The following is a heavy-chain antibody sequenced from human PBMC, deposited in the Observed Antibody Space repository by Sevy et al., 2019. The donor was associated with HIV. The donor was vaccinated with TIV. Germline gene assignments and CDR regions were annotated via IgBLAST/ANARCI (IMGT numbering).Heavy chain of an antibody. D-gene: IGHD1-26*01. Sequence: GGSLRLSCAASGFTFSGSAMHWVRQASGKGLEWVGRIRSKANSYATAYAASVKGRFTISRDDSKNTAYLQMNSLKTEETAVYYCTRPVGAQYYYYGMDVWGQGTTVTVSS. CDR1: GFTFSGSA. J-gene: IGHJ6*02. V-gene: IGHV3-73*01. CDR3: TRPVGAQYYYYGMDV. CDR2: IRSKANSYAT.